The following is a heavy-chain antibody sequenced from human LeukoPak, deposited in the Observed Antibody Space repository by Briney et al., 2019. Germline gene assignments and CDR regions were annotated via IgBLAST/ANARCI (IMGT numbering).Heavy chain of an antibody. V-gene: IGHV4-34*01. CDR3: AREITGNYFDY. J-gene: IGHJ4*02. Sequence: SETLSLTCAVYGGSFSGYYWSWIRQPPGKGLEWIGEINHSGSTNYNPSLKSRVTISVDTSKNQFSLKLSSVTAADTAVYYCAREITGNYFDYWGQGTLVTVSS. CDR2: INHSGST. CDR1: GGSFSGYY. D-gene: IGHD3-10*01.